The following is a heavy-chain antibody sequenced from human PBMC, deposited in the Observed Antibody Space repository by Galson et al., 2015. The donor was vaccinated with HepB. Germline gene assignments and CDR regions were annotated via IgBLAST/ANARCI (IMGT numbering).Heavy chain of an antibody. D-gene: IGHD6-13*01. J-gene: IGHJ4*02. V-gene: IGHV1-2*02. Sequence: SVKVSCKASGYTFTGYYMHWVRQAPGQGLEWMGWINPNSGGTNYAQKFQGRVTMTRDTSISTAYMELSRLRSDDTAVYYCARDMNSSSPGNIDYWGQGTLVTVSS. CDR1: GYTFTGYY. CDR3: ARDMNSSSPGNIDY. CDR2: INPNSGGT.